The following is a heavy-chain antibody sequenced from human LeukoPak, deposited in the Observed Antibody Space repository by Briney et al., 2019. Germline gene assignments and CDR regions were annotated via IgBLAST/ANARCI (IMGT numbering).Heavy chain of an antibody. V-gene: IGHV4-38-2*02. Sequence: SETLSLTCTVSGYSISSGYHWGWIRQPPGKGLEWIGSIYHSGSTYYNPSLKSRVTISVDTSKNQFSLKLSSVTAADTAVYYCARGAYDFWSGYYYPGYYYYMDVWGKGATVTVSS. CDR2: IYHSGST. CDR1: GYSISSGYH. CDR3: ARGAYDFWSGYYYPGYYYYMDV. D-gene: IGHD3-3*01. J-gene: IGHJ6*03.